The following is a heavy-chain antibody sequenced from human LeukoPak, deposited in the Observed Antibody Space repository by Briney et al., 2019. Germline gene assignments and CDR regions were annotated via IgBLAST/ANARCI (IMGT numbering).Heavy chain of an antibody. CDR1: GYTFTNYG. CDR2: INPKSGDT. V-gene: IGHV1-8*01. D-gene: IGHD3-22*01. CDR3: ARMNHYDSSGTDWFDP. J-gene: IGHJ5*02. Sequence: ASVTVSCKTSGYTFTNYGINWVRQAAGQGLEWMGLINPKSGDTGYARKFQGRLTMTRNISINTAYMDLSSLRSEDSAVYYCARMNHYDSSGTDWFDPWAQGTLVTVSS.